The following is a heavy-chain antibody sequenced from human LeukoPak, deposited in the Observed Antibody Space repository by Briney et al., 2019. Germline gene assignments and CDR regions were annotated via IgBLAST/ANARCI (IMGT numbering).Heavy chain of an antibody. Sequence: PGGSLRLSCAASGFTFSSYAMSWVRQAPGKGLEWVSAISGSGGSTYYADSVKGRFTISRDNSKNTLYLQMNSLRAEDTAVYYCGVVPAAYDAFDIWGQGTMVTVSS. CDR1: GFTFSSYA. J-gene: IGHJ3*02. D-gene: IGHD2-2*01. CDR2: ISGSGGST. CDR3: GVVPAAYDAFDI. V-gene: IGHV3-23*01.